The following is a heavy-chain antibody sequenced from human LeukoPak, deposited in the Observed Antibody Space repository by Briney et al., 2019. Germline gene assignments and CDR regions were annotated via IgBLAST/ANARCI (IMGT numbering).Heavy chain of an antibody. CDR3: AKDSYDSSGYWYYFDY. V-gene: IGHV3-9*01. CDR1: GFTFDDYA. J-gene: IGHJ4*02. Sequence: GGSLRLSCAASGFTFDDYAMHWFRQVPGKGLEWVSGISWNSGRIGYADSVKGRFTISRDNAKNSLYLQMNSLRAEDTALYYCAKDSYDSSGYWYYFDYWGQGTLVTVSS. D-gene: IGHD3-22*01. CDR2: ISWNSGRI.